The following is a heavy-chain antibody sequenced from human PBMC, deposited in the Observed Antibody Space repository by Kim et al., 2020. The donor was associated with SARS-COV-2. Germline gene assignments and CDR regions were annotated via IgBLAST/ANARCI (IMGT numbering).Heavy chain of an antibody. J-gene: IGHJ4*02. Sequence: RYSPSFQGQVTISADKSISTAYLQWSSLKASDTAMYYCAVIAVAGTGFDYWGQGTLVTVSS. D-gene: IGHD6-19*01. CDR3: AVIAVAGTGFDY. V-gene: IGHV5-51*01.